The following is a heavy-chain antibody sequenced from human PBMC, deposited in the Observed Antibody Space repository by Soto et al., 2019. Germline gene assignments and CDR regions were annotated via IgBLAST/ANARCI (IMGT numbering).Heavy chain of an antibody. J-gene: IGHJ4*02. CDR3: ARDLALYDYIWGSYRYNFDY. D-gene: IGHD3-16*02. CDR1: GFTFSSYS. Sequence: GGSLRLSCAASGFTFSSYSMNWVRQAPGKGLEWVSSISSSSSYIYYADSVKGRFTISRDNAKNSLYLQMNSLRAEDTAVYYCARDLALYDYIWGSYRYNFDYWGQGTLVTVSS. V-gene: IGHV3-21*01. CDR2: ISSSSSYI.